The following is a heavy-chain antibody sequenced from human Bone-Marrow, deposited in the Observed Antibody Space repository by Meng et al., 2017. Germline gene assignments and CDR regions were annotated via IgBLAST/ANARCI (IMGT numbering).Heavy chain of an antibody. V-gene: IGHV3-73*01. J-gene: IGHJ4*02. CDR1: GFTFSGSA. CDR2: IRSKANSYAT. Sequence: GESLKISCAASGFTFSGSAMHWVRQASGKGLEWVGRIRSKANSYATAYAASVKGRFTISRDDSKNTAYLQMNSLKTEDTAVYYCTRHSSSLTFYDYWGQGTRVTVSS. CDR3: TRHSSSLTFYDY. D-gene: IGHD6-6*01.